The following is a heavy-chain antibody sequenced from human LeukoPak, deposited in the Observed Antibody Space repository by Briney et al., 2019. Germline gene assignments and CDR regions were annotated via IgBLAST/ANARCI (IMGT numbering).Heavy chain of an antibody. CDR3: AREPSRASYGYDS. V-gene: IGHV3-30*03. CDR1: GFTFSSYG. J-gene: IGHJ5*02. CDR2: ISYDGSNK. D-gene: IGHD5-18*01. Sequence: PGGSLRLSCAASGFTFSSYGMHWVRQAPGKGLEWVAVISYDGSNKYYADSVKGRFTISRDNAKNSLYLQMNSLRAEDTAVYYCAREPSRASYGYDSWGQGTLVTVSS.